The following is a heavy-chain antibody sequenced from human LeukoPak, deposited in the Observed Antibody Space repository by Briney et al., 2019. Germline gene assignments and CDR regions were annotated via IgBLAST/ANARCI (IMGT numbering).Heavy chain of an antibody. D-gene: IGHD3-16*02. Sequence: GESLKISCKGSGYSFTSHWIAWVRQMPRKVLEWMGIIYPGDSDTRYSPSFQGQVTISADKSINTAYLQWSSLKASDTAMYYCARTMITFGGVIGPDDAFDIWGQGTMVTVSS. CDR2: IYPGDSDT. J-gene: IGHJ3*02. V-gene: IGHV5-51*01. CDR3: ARTMITFGGVIGPDDAFDI. CDR1: GYSFTSHW.